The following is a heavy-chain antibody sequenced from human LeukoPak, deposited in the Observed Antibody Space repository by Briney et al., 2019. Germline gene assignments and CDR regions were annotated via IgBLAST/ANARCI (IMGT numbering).Heavy chain of an antibody. CDR2: INPSSAYT. CDR1: GYTFTNYY. D-gene: IGHD1-26*01. J-gene: IGHJ4*02. V-gene: IGHV1-46*01. CDR3: ARDRNSGSYCSDY. Sequence: ASVKVSCKASGYTFTNYYIHWVRQAPGQGPEWVGIINPSSAYTTYSQKFQGRVTMTRDTSTSTVYMELSSLTSEDTAVYYSARDRNSGSYCSDYWGQGTLVTVSS.